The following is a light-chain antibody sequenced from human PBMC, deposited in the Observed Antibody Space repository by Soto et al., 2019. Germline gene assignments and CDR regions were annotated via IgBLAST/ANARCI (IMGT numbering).Light chain of an antibody. CDR3: AAWDDSLSGWV. V-gene: IGLV1-44*01. J-gene: IGLJ3*02. CDR1: SSNIGSND. Sequence: QSVLTQPPSASGTPGQRVTISCSGSSSNIGSNDVNWYQQLPGTAPKLLIYINNHQPSGGPDQFFGSKSGTSAALVISGLQSEDEADYYCAAWDDSLSGWVFGGGTKLTVL. CDR2: INN.